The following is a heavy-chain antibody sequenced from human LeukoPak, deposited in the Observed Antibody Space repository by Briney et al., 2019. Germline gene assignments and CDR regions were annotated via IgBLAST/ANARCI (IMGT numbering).Heavy chain of an antibody. CDR1: GGSFSGYY. D-gene: IGHD3-10*01. Sequence: PSETLSLTCAVYGGSFSGYYWSWIRQPPGKGLEWIGEINHSGSTNYNPSLKSRVTISVDTSKNQFSLKLSSVIAADTAVYYCARLSPMVRGVTDYWGQGTLVTVSS. CDR3: ARLSPMVRGVTDY. J-gene: IGHJ4*02. CDR2: INHSGST. V-gene: IGHV4-34*01.